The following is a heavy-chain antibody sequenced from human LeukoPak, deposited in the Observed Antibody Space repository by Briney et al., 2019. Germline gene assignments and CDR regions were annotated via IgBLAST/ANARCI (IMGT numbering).Heavy chain of an antibody. D-gene: IGHD3-16*02. CDR3: ARHRTASDY. V-gene: IGHV3-21*01. CDR2: ITSSSSYI. CDR1: GFTFSDES. Sequence: GGSLRLSCAASGFTFSDESMTWVRQAPGKGLEWVSSITSSSSYIYYADSVKGRFAISRDNAKKSLYLQVNSLRAEDTAVYYCARHRTASDYWGQGTLVTVSS. J-gene: IGHJ4*02.